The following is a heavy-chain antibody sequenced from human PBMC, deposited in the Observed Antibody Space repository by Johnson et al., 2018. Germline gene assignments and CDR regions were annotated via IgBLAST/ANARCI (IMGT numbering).Heavy chain of an antibody. J-gene: IGHJ3*02. CDR1: GFTFDDYA. CDR2: ISWNSGRI. CDR3: AKDLWEGEYSSGRDGGAFDI. Sequence: EVQLVESGGGLVQPGRSLRLSCAASGFTFDDYAMHWVRQAPGKGLEWVSGISWNSGRIGYADSVKGRFTISRDNAKNSLYLQMNSLRAEDTALYYCAKDLWEGEYSSGRDGGAFDIWGQGTMVTVSS. V-gene: IGHV3-9*01. D-gene: IGHD6-25*01.